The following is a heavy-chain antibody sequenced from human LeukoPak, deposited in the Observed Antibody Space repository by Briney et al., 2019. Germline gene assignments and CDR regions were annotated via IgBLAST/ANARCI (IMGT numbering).Heavy chain of an antibody. CDR3: ARDRTWELPNYYYYYYMDV. CDR2: INPNSGGT. Sequence: ASVKVSCKASGYTFTGYYMHWVRQAPGQGLEWMGWINPNSGGTNYAQKFQGWVTMTRDTSISTAYMELSRLRSDDTAVYYCARDRTWELPNYYYYYYMDVWGKGTTVTVSS. D-gene: IGHD1-26*01. J-gene: IGHJ6*03. V-gene: IGHV1-2*04. CDR1: GYTFTGYY.